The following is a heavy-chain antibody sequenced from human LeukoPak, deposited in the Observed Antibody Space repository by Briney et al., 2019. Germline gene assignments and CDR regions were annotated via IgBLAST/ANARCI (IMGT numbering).Heavy chain of an antibody. V-gene: IGHV3-21*01. CDR3: AELGITMIGGV. CDR2: ISSSSSYI. D-gene: IGHD3-10*02. J-gene: IGHJ6*04. Sequence: GGSLRLSCTASGFTFSSYSMNWVRRAPGKGLEWVSSISSSSSYIYYADSVKGRFTISRDNAKNSLYLQMNSLRAEDTAVYYCAELGITMIGGVWGKGTTVTISS. CDR1: GFTFSSYS.